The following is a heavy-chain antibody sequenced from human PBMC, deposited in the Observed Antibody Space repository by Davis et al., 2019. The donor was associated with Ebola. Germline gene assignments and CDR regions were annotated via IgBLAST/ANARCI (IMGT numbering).Heavy chain of an antibody. D-gene: IGHD3-16*01. J-gene: IGHJ4*02. CDR3: ARDLGGSRDY. CDR2: INPSGGST. Sequence: ASVKVSCKASGGTFSSYAISWVRQAPGQGLEWMGIINPSGGSTSYAQKFQGRVTMTRDTSTSTVYMELSSLRSEDTAVYYCARDLGGSRDYWGQGTLVTVSS. CDR1: GGTFSSYA. V-gene: IGHV1-46*01.